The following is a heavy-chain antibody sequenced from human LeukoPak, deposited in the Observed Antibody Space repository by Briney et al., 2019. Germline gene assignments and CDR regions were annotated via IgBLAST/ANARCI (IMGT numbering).Heavy chain of an antibody. CDR2: INHSGST. Sequence: SETLSLTCAVYGGSFSGYYWSWIRQPPGKGLEWIGEINHSGSTNYNPSLKSRVTISVDTSKNQFSLKLSSVTAADTAVYYCARTVRYYDFWSLRDAYYYYYMDVWGKGTTVTVSS. J-gene: IGHJ6*03. D-gene: IGHD3-3*01. CDR1: GGSFSGYY. V-gene: IGHV4-34*01. CDR3: ARTVRYYDFWSLRDAYYYYYMDV.